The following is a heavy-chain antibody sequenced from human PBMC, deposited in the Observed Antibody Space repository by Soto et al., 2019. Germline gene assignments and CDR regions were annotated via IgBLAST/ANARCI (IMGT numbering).Heavy chain of an antibody. CDR3: ARREIQGPIDC. Sequence: QVQLQESGPGLVKPSDTLSLTCAVSGYSISSSNWCGWIRQPPGKGLEWIGYIYYSGTTYYNPSLKSRVPLSVDTSKSQFSLTLTSVTAVDTAVYYCARREIQGPIDCWGQGTLVTVSS. CDR1: GYSISSSNW. D-gene: IGHD1-26*01. J-gene: IGHJ4*02. V-gene: IGHV4-28*01. CDR2: IYYSGTT.